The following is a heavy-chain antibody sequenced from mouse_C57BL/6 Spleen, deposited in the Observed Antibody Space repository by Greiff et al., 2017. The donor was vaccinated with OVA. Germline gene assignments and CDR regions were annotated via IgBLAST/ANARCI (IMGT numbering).Heavy chain of an antibody. J-gene: IGHJ4*01. CDR3: TRIGGVATDDYAMGY. D-gene: IGHD1-1*02. V-gene: IGHV5-9-1*02. Sequence: DVKLVESGAGLVQPGGSLKLSCASSGFTFRSYAMSWVRQTPEQSLEWVAYINSGGGYIYYADTVKGRFPISRDNARNTLYRHMSSLKSEDTAMDYCTRIGGVATDDYAMGYWGKGTSVTVAS. CDR2: INSGGGYI. CDR1: GFTFRSYA.